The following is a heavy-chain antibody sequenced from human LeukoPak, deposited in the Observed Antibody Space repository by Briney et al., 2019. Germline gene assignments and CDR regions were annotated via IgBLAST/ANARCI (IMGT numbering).Heavy chain of an antibody. CDR2: IYYSGST. Sequence: SETLSLTCAVYGGSFSGYYWSWIRQPPGKGLEWIGYIYYSGSTNYNPSLKSRVTISVDTSKNQFSLKLSSVTAADTAVYHCATTKGPYYDFWSGYYTSWGQGTLVTVSS. D-gene: IGHD3-3*01. J-gene: IGHJ4*02. CDR3: ATTKGPYYDFWSGYYTS. V-gene: IGHV4-59*08. CDR1: GGSFSGYY.